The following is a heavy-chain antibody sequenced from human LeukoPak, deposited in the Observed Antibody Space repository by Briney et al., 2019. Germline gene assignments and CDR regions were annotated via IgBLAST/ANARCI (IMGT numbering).Heavy chain of an antibody. Sequence: SETLSLTCTVSGDSISSGHYWDWIRQPPGRGLEWIGSIHYSGRTWYNPSLKNRVTISLDTSQTQISLRVTSGTAADTTVYYCARGTDYYDSSGWLDPWGQETLVTVSS. J-gene: IGHJ5*02. CDR2: IHYSGRT. V-gene: IGHV4-38-2*02. CDR1: GDSISSGHY. CDR3: ARGTDYYDSSGWLDP. D-gene: IGHD3-22*01.